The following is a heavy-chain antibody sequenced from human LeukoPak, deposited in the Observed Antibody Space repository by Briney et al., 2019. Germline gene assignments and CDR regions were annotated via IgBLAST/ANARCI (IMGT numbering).Heavy chain of an antibody. CDR2: INRNGGST. CDR1: GFTFDDYG. V-gene: IGHV3-20*04. Sequence: GGSLRLSCEASGFTFDDYGMSWVRQPPGKGLEWVSGINRNGGSTDYADSVKGRFTISRDNAKNSHFLQVNSLRVEDTVLYYCARGFRNGPFDCWGQGTLVTVSS. J-gene: IGHJ4*02. D-gene: IGHD2-8*01. CDR3: ARGFRNGPFDC.